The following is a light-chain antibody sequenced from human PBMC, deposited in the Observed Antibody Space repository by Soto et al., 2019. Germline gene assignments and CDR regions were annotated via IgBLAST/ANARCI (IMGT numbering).Light chain of an antibody. CDR2: AAS. CDR3: HQANSFPLT. CDR1: QGISSW. J-gene: IGKJ4*01. V-gene: IGKV1D-12*01. Sequence: DIQMTQSPSSVSASVGDRVTITCRARQGISSWFAWYQQKPGKDPRLLSYAASSLQSGVPSRFSGSGSGTDFTLTISSLQPEDFATNYCHQANSFPLTVGGGTKVEIK.